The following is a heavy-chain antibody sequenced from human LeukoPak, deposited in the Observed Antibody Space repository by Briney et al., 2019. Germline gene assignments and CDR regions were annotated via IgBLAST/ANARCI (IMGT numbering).Heavy chain of an antibody. J-gene: IGHJ4*02. CDR3: AKGTAVTTFFDS. CDR2: ITTSGGAS. Sequence: PGGSLRLSCAASGFTFSDYALNWVRQAPGKGLEWVSFITTSGGASYYADSVKGRFTVSRDNSKNTLFLQMSGLRAGDTAVYYCAKGTAVTTFFDSWGQGALVAVSS. D-gene: IGHD4-17*01. V-gene: IGHV3-23*01. CDR1: GFTFSDYA.